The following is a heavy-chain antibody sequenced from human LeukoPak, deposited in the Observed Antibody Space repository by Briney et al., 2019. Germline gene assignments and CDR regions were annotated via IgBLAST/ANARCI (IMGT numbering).Heavy chain of an antibody. V-gene: IGHV1-2*02. CDR2: INPNSGGT. J-gene: IGHJ4*02. D-gene: IGHD3-22*01. Sequence: ASVKVSCKASGYTSTGYYMHWVRQAPGQGLEWMGWINPNSGGTNYAQKFQGRVTMTRDTSISTAYMELSRLRSDDTAVYYCARIIDSSGYYPTSYFDYWGQGTLVTVSS. CDR1: GYTSTGYY. CDR3: ARIIDSSGYYPTSYFDY.